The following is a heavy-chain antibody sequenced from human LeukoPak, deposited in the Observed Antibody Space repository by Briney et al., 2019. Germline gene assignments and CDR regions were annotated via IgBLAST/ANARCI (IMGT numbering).Heavy chain of an antibody. J-gene: IGHJ6*03. Sequence: ASVRVSCKASGYTFTSYDINWVRQATGQGLEWMGWMNPNSGNTGYAQKFQGRVTMTRNTSISTAYMELSSLRSEDTAVYYCARGTQANYYYYMDVWGKGTTVTVSS. V-gene: IGHV1-8*01. CDR1: GYTFTSYD. CDR2: MNPNSGNT. CDR3: ARGTQANYYYYMDV. D-gene: IGHD5-12*01.